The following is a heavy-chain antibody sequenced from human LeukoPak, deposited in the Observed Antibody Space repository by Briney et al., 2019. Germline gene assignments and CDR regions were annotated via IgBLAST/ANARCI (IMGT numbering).Heavy chain of an antibody. CDR1: GGSISRGTYY. CDR2: IYYNGNT. J-gene: IGHJ3*02. D-gene: IGHD3-10*01. Sequence: SETLSLTCTVSGGSISRGTYYWGWIRQPPGKGLEWLGSIYYNGNTHHNPSLKSRGTISADTSKNEFSLKLTSVTAADTAVYYCARHFRGYYYDAFDIWGQGTMVTVSS. CDR3: ARHFRGYYYDAFDI. V-gene: IGHV4-39*01.